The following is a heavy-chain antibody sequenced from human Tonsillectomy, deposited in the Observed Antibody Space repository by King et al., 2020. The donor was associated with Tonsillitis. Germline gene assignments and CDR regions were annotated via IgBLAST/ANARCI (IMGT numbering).Heavy chain of an antibody. Sequence: VQLVESGGGVVQPGRSLRLSCAASGFTFSSYGMHWVRQAPGKGLEWVAVIWYDGSNKYYADSVKGRFTISRDNSKNTLYLQMNSLRAEDTAVYYCARDHSGSYPDYWGQGTLVTVSS. CDR3: ARDHSGSYPDY. J-gene: IGHJ4*02. D-gene: IGHD1-26*01. CDR2: IWYDGSNK. V-gene: IGHV3-33*01. CDR1: GFTFSSYG.